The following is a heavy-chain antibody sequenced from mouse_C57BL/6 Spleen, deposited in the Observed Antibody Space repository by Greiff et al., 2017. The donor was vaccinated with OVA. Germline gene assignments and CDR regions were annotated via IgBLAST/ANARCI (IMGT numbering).Heavy chain of an antibody. CDR1: GYAFSSSW. J-gene: IGHJ2*01. CDR3: ARLGQYYFDY. D-gene: IGHD3-3*01. CDR2: IYPGDGDT. Sequence: QVQLQQSGPELVKPGASVKISCKASGYAFSSSWMNRVKQRPGKGLEWIGRIYPGDGDTNYNGKFKGKATLTADKSSSTAYMQLSSLTSEDSAVYFCARLGQYYFDYWGQGTTLTVSS. V-gene: IGHV1-82*01.